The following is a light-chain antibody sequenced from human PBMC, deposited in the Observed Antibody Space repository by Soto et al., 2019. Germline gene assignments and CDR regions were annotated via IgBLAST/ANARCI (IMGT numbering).Light chain of an antibody. CDR1: QSVNRN. CDR3: QQYNNWPPVT. Sequence: EIVMTQSPATLSVSPGERASLSCRASQSVNRNLAWYQQKPGQAPRLLIFGPSTRATGVPGRFSGSGSGTEFTLTISSLQSEDFAVYYCQQYNNWPPVTFGGGTKVDIK. V-gene: IGKV3-15*01. CDR2: GPS. J-gene: IGKJ4*01.